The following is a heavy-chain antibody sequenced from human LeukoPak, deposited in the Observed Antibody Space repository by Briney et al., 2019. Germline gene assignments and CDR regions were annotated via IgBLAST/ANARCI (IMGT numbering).Heavy chain of an antibody. CDR1: GGSISSYY. CDR3: ARSYSSGSFNY. J-gene: IGHJ4*02. Sequence: SETLSLTCTVSGGSISSYYWSWIRQPPGKGLEWIGYIYYSGSTNYNPSLKSRVTISVDTSKNQFSLKLSSVTAADTAVYYCARSYSSGSFNYWGQGTLVTVSS. V-gene: IGHV4-59*01. D-gene: IGHD6-19*01. CDR2: IYYSGST.